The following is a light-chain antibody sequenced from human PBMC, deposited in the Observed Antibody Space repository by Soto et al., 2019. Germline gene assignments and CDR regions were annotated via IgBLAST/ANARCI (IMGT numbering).Light chain of an antibody. CDR2: DTS. Sequence: ELVLTQSPATLSLSLGERATLSCRASQFLSSYLAWYQQIPGQPPRLLIYDTSNRVTGVPDRFSGGGSGTDFTLTVTRLEPEDFAVYYCQQYAESPLTFGGGTKVDIK. V-gene: IGKV3-20*01. CDR3: QQYAESPLT. J-gene: IGKJ4*01. CDR1: QFLSSY.